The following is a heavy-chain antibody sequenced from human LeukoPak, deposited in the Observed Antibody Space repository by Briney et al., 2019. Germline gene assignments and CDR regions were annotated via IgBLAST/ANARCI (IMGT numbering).Heavy chain of an antibody. CDR3: ARADGGNSPGYYYGLDV. V-gene: IGHV1-8*01. Sequence: ASVKVSCKASGYTFTSHDINWVRQATGQGLDWMGRLNPDGGYTGSAQKFQGRVTMTRDTSISTAYMELSSLRSEDTAVYYCARADGGNSPGYYYGLDVWGQGTTVTVSS. J-gene: IGHJ6*02. D-gene: IGHD4-23*01. CDR2: LNPDGGYT. CDR1: GYTFTSHD.